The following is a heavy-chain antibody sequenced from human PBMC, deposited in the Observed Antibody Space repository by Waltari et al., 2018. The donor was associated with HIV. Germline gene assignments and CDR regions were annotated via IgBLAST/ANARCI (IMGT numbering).Heavy chain of an antibody. CDR2: INTSGGST. Sequence: QVQLVQSGAEVKKPGASVKVSCKASGYTFMNYWIHWVRQADGQGCERSGTINTSGGSTTYPQKFQGRVTMTRETATTTVYMEWSSLRFEDTDVYYCAILAVAGNSGLFDYWGQGTLVTVSS. CDR3: AILAVAGNSGLFDY. CDR1: GYTFMNYW. J-gene: IGHJ4*02. V-gene: IGHV1-46*01. D-gene: IGHD6-19*01.